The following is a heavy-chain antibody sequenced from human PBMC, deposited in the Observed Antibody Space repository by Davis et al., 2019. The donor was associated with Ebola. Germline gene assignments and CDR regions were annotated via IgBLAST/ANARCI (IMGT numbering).Heavy chain of an antibody. V-gene: IGHV4-4*07. D-gene: IGHD3-22*01. J-gene: IGHJ6*02. CDR3: ARRLLLGAARHATYGMDV. CDR2: IYTSGST. CDR1: GGSISSYY. Sequence: PSETLSLTCTVSGGSISSYYWSWIRQPAGKGLEWIGHIYTSGSTNYNPSLKSRVTISVDTSKNQFSLKLSSVTAADTAVYYCARRLLLGAARHATYGMDVWGQGTTVTVSS.